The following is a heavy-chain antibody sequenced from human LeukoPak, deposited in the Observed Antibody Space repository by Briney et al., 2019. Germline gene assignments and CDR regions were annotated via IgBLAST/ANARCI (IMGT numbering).Heavy chain of an antibody. Sequence: PGRSLRLSCAASGFTFSDSYMTWIRQAPGKGLEWVSFISSSGGTIHYADSVKGRFIISRDNSKNMLYIQMNSLRAEDTAVYYCAKGAVESLDYYFYMEVWGKGTTVTVSS. CDR1: GFTFSDSY. J-gene: IGHJ6*03. V-gene: IGHV3-11*01. CDR2: ISSSGGTI. CDR3: AKGAVESLDYYFYMEV. D-gene: IGHD1-1*01.